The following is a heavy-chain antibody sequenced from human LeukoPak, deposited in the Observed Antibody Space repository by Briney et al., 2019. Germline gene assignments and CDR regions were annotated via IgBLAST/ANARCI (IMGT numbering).Heavy chain of an antibody. CDR2: IYYRGST. CDR3: ARTSPKGSVVPAAIVFDY. D-gene: IGHD2-2*01. Sequence: SQTLSFTYTVSGGSISTGDYYWSCIRQPPGKGLEWIGYIYYRGSTYYNRSLKSRVTISVDTSKNQFSLKLSSVTAADTAVYYCARTSPKGSVVPAAIVFDYWGQGTLVTVSS. V-gene: IGHV4-30-4*08. J-gene: IGHJ4*02. CDR1: GGSISTGDYY.